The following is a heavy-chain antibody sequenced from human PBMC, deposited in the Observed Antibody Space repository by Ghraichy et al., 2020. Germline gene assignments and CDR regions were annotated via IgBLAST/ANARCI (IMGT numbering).Heavy chain of an antibody. J-gene: IGHJ6*02. V-gene: IGHV4-31*03. Sequence: TLTLTCTVSGGSIRSGGHYWSWIRQHPGKGLEWIGYIYYSGSTHYNPSLESRVTISVDTSKNQFSLKLSSVTVADTALYYCAREDTLGYYGMDVWGQGTTVTVSS. CDR2: IYYSGST. CDR1: GGSIRSGGHY. D-gene: IGHD5-18*01. CDR3: AREDTLGYYGMDV.